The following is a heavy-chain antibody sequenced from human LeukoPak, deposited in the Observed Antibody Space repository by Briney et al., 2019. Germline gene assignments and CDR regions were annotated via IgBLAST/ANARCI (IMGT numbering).Heavy chain of an antibody. CDR2: IYHSGST. J-gene: IGHJ6*02. CDR1: GGSISSSNW. V-gene: IGHV4-4*02. D-gene: IGHD3-22*01. Sequence: PSGTLSLTCAVSGGSISSSNWWSWVRQPPGKGLEWIGEIYHSGSTNYNPSLKSRVTISVDKSKNQFSLKLSSMTAADTAVYYCAREYYYDSSGYYYYYYYGMDVWGQGTTITVSS. CDR3: AREYYYDSSGYYYYYYYGMDV.